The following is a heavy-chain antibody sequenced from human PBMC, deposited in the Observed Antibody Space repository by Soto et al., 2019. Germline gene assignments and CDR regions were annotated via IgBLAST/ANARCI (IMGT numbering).Heavy chain of an antibody. J-gene: IGHJ4*02. CDR3: ARSPGVSYYDY. Sequence: TSETLSLTCTVSGGSISSYYWSWIRQPPGKGLEWIGYIYYSGSTNYNPSLKSRVTISVDTSKNQFSLKLSSVTAADTAVYYCARSPGVSYYDYWGQGTLVTVSS. V-gene: IGHV4-59*01. CDR2: IYYSGST. CDR1: GGSISSYY. D-gene: IGHD2-21*01.